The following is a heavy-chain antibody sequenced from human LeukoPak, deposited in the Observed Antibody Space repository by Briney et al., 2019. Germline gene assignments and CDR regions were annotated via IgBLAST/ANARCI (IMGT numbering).Heavy chain of an antibody. V-gene: IGHV4-61*02. D-gene: IGHD6-19*01. J-gene: IGHJ4*02. CDR3: ASGGRQWLSRETFDY. CDR1: GGLISSGSYY. Sequence: SETLSLTCTVSGGLISSGSYYWSWIRQPAGKGLEWIGRMYTIGSTNYNPSLKSRVTMSVDTSKNQFSLKLSSVTAADTAVYYCASGGRQWLSRETFDYWGQGTLVTVSS. CDR2: MYTIGST.